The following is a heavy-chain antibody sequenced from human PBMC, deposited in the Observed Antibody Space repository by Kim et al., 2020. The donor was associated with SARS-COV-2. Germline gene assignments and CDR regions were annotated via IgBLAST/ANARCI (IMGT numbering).Heavy chain of an antibody. J-gene: IGHJ4*02. CDR1: GGSISSSSYY. CDR2: IYYSGST. Sequence: SETLSLTCTVSGGSISSSSYYWGWIRQPPGKGLEWIGSIYYSGSTYYNPSLKSRVTISVDTSKNQFSLKLSSVTAADTAVYYCARPLGGAVAVPYWGQGTLVTVSS. D-gene: IGHD6-19*01. V-gene: IGHV4-39*01. CDR3: ARPLGGAVAVPY.